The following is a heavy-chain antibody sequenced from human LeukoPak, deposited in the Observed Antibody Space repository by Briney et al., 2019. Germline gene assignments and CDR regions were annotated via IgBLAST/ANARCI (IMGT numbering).Heavy chain of an antibody. D-gene: IGHD5-18*01. CDR2: ISGSGGST. CDR3: ARGNTAMAAGD. J-gene: IGHJ4*02. Sequence: GGSLRLSCAASGFTFSDYYMSWIRQAPGKGLEWVSAISGSGGSTYYADSVKGRFTISRDNSKNTLYLQMNSLRAEDTAVYYCARGNTAMAAGDWGQGTLVTVSS. CDR1: GFTFSDYY. V-gene: IGHV3-23*01.